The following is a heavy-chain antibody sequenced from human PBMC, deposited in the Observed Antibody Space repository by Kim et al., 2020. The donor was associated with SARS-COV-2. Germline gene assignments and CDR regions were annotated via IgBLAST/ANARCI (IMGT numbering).Heavy chain of an antibody. CDR1: GYSFTSYW. J-gene: IGHJ6*02. V-gene: IGHV5-10-1*01. D-gene: IGHD3-9*01. CDR3: ARRRPDALDWYGMDV. CDR2: IDPSDSYT. Sequence: GESLKISCKGSGYSFTSYWISWVRQMPGKGLEWMGRIDPSDSYTNYSPSFQGHVTISADKSISTAYLQWSSLKASDTAMYYCARRRPDALDWYGMDVWGQGTTVTVSS.